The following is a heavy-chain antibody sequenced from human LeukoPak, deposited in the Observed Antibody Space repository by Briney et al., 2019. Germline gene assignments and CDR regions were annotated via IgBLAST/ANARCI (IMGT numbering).Heavy chain of an antibody. J-gene: IGHJ4*02. CDR1: GFTFSSYA. Sequence: GGSLRLSCSASGFTFSSYAMHWVRQAPGKGLEYVSAISSNGGSTYYADSVKGRFTISRDNSKNTLYLQMNSLRAEDTAVYYCARDDGDYGNYWGQGTLVTVAS. V-gene: IGHV3-64*04. CDR3: ARDDGDYGNY. CDR2: ISSNGGST. D-gene: IGHD4-17*01.